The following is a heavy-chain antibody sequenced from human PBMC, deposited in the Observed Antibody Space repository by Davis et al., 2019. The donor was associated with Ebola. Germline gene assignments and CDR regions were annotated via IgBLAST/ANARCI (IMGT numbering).Heavy chain of an antibody. Sequence: PGGSLRLSCAASGFTFSNYDMSWVRHVPGKGLEWVSTISASEGHTHYSDSVKGRFTISRDNSKDTLYLQMTSLRAEDTATYYCARYCHYPDCSYFDCWGQGTMVAVSS. CDR2: ISASEGHT. CDR3: ARYCHYPDCSYFDC. D-gene: IGHD2-15*01. CDR1: GFTFSNYD. J-gene: IGHJ4*02. V-gene: IGHV3-23*01.